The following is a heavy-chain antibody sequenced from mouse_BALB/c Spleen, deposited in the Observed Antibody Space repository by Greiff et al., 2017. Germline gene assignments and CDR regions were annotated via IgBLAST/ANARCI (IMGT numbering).Heavy chain of an antibody. D-gene: IGHD2-3*01. CDR2: ISYDGSN. CDR3: ARRGGGYYVQPFDV. Sequence: EVQLQESGPGLVKPSQSLSLTCSVTGYSITSGYYWNWIRQFPGNKLEWMGYISYDGSNNYNPSLKNRISITRDTSKNQFFLKLNSVTTEDTATYYCARRGGGYYVQPFDVWGAGTTVTVSS. V-gene: IGHV3-6*02. CDR1: GYSITSGYY. J-gene: IGHJ1*01.